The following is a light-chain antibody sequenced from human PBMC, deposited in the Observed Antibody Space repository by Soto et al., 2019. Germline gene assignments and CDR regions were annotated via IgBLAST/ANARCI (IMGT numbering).Light chain of an antibody. V-gene: IGKV3-20*01. CDR1: QSVSSSY. CDR2: GAS. Sequence: EIVLTQSPGTLSLSPGERATLSCRASQSVSSSYLAWYEHKPGRAPRLLIDGASSRATGIPDRFSGSGSGTDFTLTISSLQPEDFATYYCLSYNSAPQKFGQGTKVDIK. CDR3: LSYNSAPQK. J-gene: IGKJ1*01.